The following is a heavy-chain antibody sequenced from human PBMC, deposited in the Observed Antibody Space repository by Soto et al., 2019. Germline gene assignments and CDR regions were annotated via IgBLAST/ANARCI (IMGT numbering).Heavy chain of an antibody. V-gene: IGHV5-10-1*01. CDR2: IDPSDFKT. CDR1: GYSFDTYW. D-gene: IGHD6-13*01. Sequence: GESLKISCKASGYSFDTYWINWVRQTPWKGLEWMGRIDPSDFKTKYSPSLEGHITISVDKSINTAYLQWSSLRTSDTAMYYCARRIAAAGGYYYYAFDVWGPGTAVTVSS. J-gene: IGHJ6*02. CDR3: ARRIAAAGGYYYYAFDV.